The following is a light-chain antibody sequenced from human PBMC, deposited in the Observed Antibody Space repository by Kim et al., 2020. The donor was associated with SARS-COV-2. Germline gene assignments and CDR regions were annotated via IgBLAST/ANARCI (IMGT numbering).Light chain of an antibody. CDR2: KAS. Sequence: ASTGESVTITCRASQSVGSSLAWYQQRPGKAPKLLIYKASNLEAGVPSRFSGTGSATQFTLTISSLQPDDSATYYCQQYNSYPENFGQGTKLEI. V-gene: IGKV1-5*03. CDR3: QQYNSYPEN. CDR1: QSVGSS. J-gene: IGKJ2*01.